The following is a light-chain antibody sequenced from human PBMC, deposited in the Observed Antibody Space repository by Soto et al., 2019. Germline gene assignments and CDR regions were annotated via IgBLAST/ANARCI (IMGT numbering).Light chain of an antibody. CDR2: EVS. Sequence: QSALTQPASVSGSPGQSITISCTGTSSDVGGYNYVSWYQQHPGKAPKLMICEVSHRPSGVSNRFSGSKSGNTASLTISGRQAEDEADYYCSSYTSSSTLVFGTGTKLTVL. CDR1: SSDVGGYNY. V-gene: IGLV2-14*01. J-gene: IGLJ1*01. CDR3: SSYTSSSTLV.